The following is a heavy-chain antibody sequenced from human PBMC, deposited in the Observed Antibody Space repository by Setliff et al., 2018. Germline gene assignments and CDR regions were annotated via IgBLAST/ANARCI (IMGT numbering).Heavy chain of an antibody. V-gene: IGHV1-2*04. CDR2: INPNSGGT. Sequence: ASVKVSCKASGYTFTGYYMHWVRQAPGQGLEWMGWINPNSGGTNYAQKFQGWVTMTRDTSISTAYMELSRLRSDDTAVYYCARDLLYSGSYFGYYYGMGVWGQGTTVTVSS. CDR3: ARDLLYSGSYFGYYYGMGV. J-gene: IGHJ6*02. CDR1: GYTFTGYY. D-gene: IGHD1-26*01.